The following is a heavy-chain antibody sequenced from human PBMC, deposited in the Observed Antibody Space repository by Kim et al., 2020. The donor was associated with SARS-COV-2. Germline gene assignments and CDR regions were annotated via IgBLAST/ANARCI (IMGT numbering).Heavy chain of an antibody. CDR3: AKPPSSTYWSADFDY. D-gene: IGHD2-2*01. V-gene: IGHV3-23*01. CDR1: GFTFSNYD. CDR2: ISASGGTS. Sequence: GGSLRLSCAASGFTFSNYDMSWVRQAPGKGLEWVAAISASGGTSYYADSVKGRFTISRDNLKNTMYLQMNSLRAEDTAVYYCAKPPSSTYWSADFDYWG. J-gene: IGHJ4*01.